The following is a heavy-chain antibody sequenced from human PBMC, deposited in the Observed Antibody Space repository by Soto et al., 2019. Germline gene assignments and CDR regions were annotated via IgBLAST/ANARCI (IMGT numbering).Heavy chain of an antibody. D-gene: IGHD6-13*01. Sequence: ASVKVSCKASGYTFTSYAMHWVRQAPGQRLEWMGWINAGNGNTKYSQKFQGRVTITRDTSASTAYMELSSLRSEDTAVYYCARGSSWYLYWFDPWGQGTLVTVS. J-gene: IGHJ5*02. CDR2: INAGNGNT. CDR1: GYTFTSYA. V-gene: IGHV1-3*01. CDR3: ARGSSWYLYWFDP.